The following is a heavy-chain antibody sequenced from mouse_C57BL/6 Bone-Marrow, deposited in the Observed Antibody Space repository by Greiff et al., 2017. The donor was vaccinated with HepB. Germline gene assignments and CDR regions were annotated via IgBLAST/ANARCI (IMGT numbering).Heavy chain of an antibody. CDR1: GYAFSSSW. D-gene: IGHD1-1*01. Sequence: VQVVESGPELVKPGASVKISCKASGYAFSSSWMNWVKQRPGKGLEWIGRIYPGDGDTNYNGKFKGKATLTADKSSSTAYMQLSSLTSEDSAVYFCVPNLYYYGSSYYWGQGTTLTVSS. J-gene: IGHJ2*01. CDR3: VPNLYYYGSSYY. V-gene: IGHV1-82*01. CDR2: IYPGDGDT.